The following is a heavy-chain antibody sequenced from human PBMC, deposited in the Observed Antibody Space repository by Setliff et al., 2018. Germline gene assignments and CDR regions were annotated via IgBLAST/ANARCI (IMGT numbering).Heavy chain of an antibody. CDR1: GFTFNAHG. CDR3: ARVRPPLRFLNWFDP. D-gene: IGHD3-3*01. V-gene: IGHV3-20*04. J-gene: IGHJ5*02. Sequence: GGSLRLSCAASGFTFNAHGMNWVRQGPGKGLEWVSTINWDGRTTGYTDSVKGRFTISRDNAKNSLYLQMNSLRAEDTAVYYCARVRPPLRFLNWFDPWGQGTLVTVSS. CDR2: INWDGRTT.